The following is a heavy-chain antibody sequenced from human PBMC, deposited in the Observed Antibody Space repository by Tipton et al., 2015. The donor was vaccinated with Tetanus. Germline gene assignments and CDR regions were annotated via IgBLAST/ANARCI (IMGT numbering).Heavy chain of an antibody. J-gene: IGHJ5*02. Sequence: TLSLTCTVSGGSISSYYWSWIRQPPGKGLEWIGYIYYSGSTNYNPSLKSRVTISVDTSKNQFSLKLSSVTAADTAVYYCAADIATGANRWFDPWGRGTLVTVSS. CDR1: GGSISSYY. V-gene: IGHV4-59*01. CDR3: AADIATGANRWFDP. CDR2: IYYSGST. D-gene: IGHD4/OR15-4a*01.